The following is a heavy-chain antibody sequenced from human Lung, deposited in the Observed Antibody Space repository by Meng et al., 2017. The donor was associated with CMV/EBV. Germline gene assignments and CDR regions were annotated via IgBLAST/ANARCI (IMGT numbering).Heavy chain of an antibody. CDR1: GGSISSGGYY. CDR2: IHSSGST. J-gene: IGHJ5*02. V-gene: IGHV4-31*03. Sequence: VSLPESGPGLVNASQPLSLTCTVSGGSISSGGYYWSWIRQHPGKGLEWIGYIHSSGSTYYNPSLRSRLTISVDTSKNQFSLKLSSVTAADTAVYYCARASYGSGSPLGESWFDPWGQGTLVTVSS. D-gene: IGHD3-10*01. CDR3: ARASYGSGSPLGESWFDP.